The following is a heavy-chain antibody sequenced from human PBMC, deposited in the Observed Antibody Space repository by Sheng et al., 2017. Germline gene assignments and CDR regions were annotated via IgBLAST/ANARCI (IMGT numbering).Heavy chain of an antibody. D-gene: IGHD3-22*01. Sequence: QLQLQESGPGLVKPSETLSLTCIVSGAPSVVVTTGAGSASPQEGAGMDWDVYYSGKGTPDYNPSLRSRPHXFRDSSKNXFSLKLRSVTAADTAVYYCARPWDYMATMIDWGQGILVSVSS. V-gene: IGHV4-39*02. CDR1: GAPSVVVTT. CDR2: VYYSGKGTP. CDR3: ARPWDYMATMID. J-gene: IGHJ4*02.